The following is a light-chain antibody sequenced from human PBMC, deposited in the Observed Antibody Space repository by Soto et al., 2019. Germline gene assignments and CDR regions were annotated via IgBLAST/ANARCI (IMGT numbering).Light chain of an antibody. J-gene: IGKJ5*01. Sequence: MMMTQSPATLSVSPGERVTLSCRTSHSVNSHVAWYQQKPGQAPRLLLYGASSRATGIPDRFSGSGSGTDFTLTITSLQPEDFAVYYCLQYNNWPPLTFGQGTRLEIK. V-gene: IGKV3D-15*01. CDR2: GAS. CDR1: HSVNSH. CDR3: LQYNNWPPLT.